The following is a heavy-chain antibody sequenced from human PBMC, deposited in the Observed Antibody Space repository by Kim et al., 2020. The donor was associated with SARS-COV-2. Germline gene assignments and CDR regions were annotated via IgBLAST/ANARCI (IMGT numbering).Heavy chain of an antibody. CDR1: GFTFSSYA. CDR2: ISGSGGST. J-gene: IGHJ4*02. V-gene: IGHV3-23*01. CDR3: AKDRYGSGSYYKFDY. Sequence: GGSLRLSCAASGFTFSSYAMSWVRQAPGKGLEWVSAISGSGGSTYYADSVKGRFTISRDNSKNTLYLQMNSLRAEDTAVYYCAKDRYGSGSYYKFDYWGQGTLVTVSS. D-gene: IGHD3-10*01.